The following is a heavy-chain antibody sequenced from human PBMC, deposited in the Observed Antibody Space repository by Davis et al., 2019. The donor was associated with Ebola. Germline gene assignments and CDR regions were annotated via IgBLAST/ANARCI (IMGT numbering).Heavy chain of an antibody. CDR3: ARVTGSSQSNNWFDP. CDR2: INPNSGGT. J-gene: IGHJ5*02. CDR1: GYTFTGYY. V-gene: IGHV1-2*02. Sequence: ASVKVSCKASGYTFTGYYMHWVRQAPGQGLEWMGWINPNSGGTNYAQKFQGRVTMTRDTSISTAYMELSRLRSDGTAVYYCARVTGSSQSNNWFDPWGQGTLVTVSS. D-gene: IGHD6-13*01.